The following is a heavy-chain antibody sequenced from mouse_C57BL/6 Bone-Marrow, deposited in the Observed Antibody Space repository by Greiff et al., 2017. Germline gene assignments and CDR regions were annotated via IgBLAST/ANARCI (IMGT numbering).Heavy chain of an antibody. Sequence: EVKLQESGAELVRPGASVKLSCTASGFNIKDDYMHWVKQRPEQGLEWIGWIDPENGDTEYASKFQGKATITADTSSNTAYLQLSSLTSEDTAVYYCTTRDGGFAYWGQGTLVTVSA. D-gene: IGHD2-3*01. J-gene: IGHJ3*01. V-gene: IGHV14-4*01. CDR3: TTRDGGFAY. CDR1: GFNIKDDY. CDR2: IDPENGDT.